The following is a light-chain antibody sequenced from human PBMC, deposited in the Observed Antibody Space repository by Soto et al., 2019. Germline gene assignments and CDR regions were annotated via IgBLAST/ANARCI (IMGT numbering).Light chain of an antibody. CDR3: SSYTSSGTYV. CDR2: DVS. CDR1: SSDVGGYNY. Sequence: QSVLTQPASVSGSPGQSITISCTGTSSDVGGYNYVSWYQQHPGKAPKLMIYDVSNRPSGVSNRFSGSKSGNTASLTISGLQAEDEADYYCSSYTSSGTYVFGTG. V-gene: IGLV2-14*01. J-gene: IGLJ1*01.